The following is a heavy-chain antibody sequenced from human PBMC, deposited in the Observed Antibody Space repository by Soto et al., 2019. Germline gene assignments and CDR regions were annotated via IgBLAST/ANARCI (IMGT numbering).Heavy chain of an antibody. CDR2: MNPNSGNT. Sequence: QVQLVQSGAEVKKPGASVKVSCKASGYTFTSYDINWVRQATGQGLEWMGWMNPNSGNTGYAQKFQGRVTMTRNTSINTANMELSSLISEDTAVYYCARGRKGFALWFGEDYYYYGIDVWGQGTTVTVSS. CDR1: GYTFTSYD. J-gene: IGHJ6*02. CDR3: ARGRKGFALWFGEDYYYYGIDV. D-gene: IGHD3-10*01. V-gene: IGHV1-8*01.